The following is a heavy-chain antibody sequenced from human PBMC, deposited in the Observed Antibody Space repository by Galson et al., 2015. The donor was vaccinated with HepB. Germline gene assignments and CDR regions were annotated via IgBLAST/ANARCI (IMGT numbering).Heavy chain of an antibody. CDR3: ARARSVAVAGELVY. D-gene: IGHD6-19*01. V-gene: IGHV1-69*13. CDR1: GGSFSDYV. CDR2: IIPLSGST. Sequence: SVKVSCKVSGGSFSDYVINWVRQAPGQGPQWMGGIIPLSGSTNYAQKFQDRVTITADESTRTAYMELGSLRSEDTAVYYCARARSVAVAGELVYWGQGTLVTVSS. J-gene: IGHJ4*02.